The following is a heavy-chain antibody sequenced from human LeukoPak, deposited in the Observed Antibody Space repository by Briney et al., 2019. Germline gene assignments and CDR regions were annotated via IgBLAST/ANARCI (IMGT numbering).Heavy chain of an antibody. D-gene: IGHD3-10*01. CDR1: GFTFSNYA. CDR2: ISGSGGST. V-gene: IGHV3-23*01. CDR3: AKVLLWFGEPQGGMDV. J-gene: IGHJ6*02. Sequence: TGGSLRLSCAASGFTFSNYAMSWVRQAPGKGLEWVSAISGSGGSTYYADSVKGRFTISRDNSKNTLYLQMNSLRAEDTAVYYCAKVLLWFGEPQGGMDVWGQGTTVTVSS.